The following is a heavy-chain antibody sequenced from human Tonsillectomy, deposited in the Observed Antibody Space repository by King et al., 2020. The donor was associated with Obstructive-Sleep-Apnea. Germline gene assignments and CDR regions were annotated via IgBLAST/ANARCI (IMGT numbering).Heavy chain of an antibody. J-gene: IGHJ4*02. CDR2: MSYDGSNK. V-gene: IGHV3-30-3*01. CDR3: ARSPSHTAVVTPYFDS. CDR1: GFTFSSYD. Sequence: VQLVESGGGVVQPGKSLRLSCAASGFTFSSYDMHWVRQAPGKGLEWVAVMSYDGSNKYYADSVKGRVTISRDNSKNTLYLQMNSLKVEDTAVYYCARSPSHTAVVTPYFDSWGQGTLVTVSS. D-gene: IGHD5-18*01.